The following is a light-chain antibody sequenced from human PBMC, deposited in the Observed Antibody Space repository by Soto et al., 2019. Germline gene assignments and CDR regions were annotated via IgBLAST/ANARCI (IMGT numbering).Light chain of an antibody. J-gene: IGKJ1*01. CDR1: QYISSW. CDR2: KTS. V-gene: IGKV1-5*03. Sequence: DIQMTQSPSTLSASVGDRVIITCRASQYISSWLAWYQQKPGTAPNLLIYKTSTLNSGVPSRFSGSGSGTEFTPTISRVQPDDFATYYCQQYDNDSWTFGQGTKVEIK. CDR3: QQYDNDSWT.